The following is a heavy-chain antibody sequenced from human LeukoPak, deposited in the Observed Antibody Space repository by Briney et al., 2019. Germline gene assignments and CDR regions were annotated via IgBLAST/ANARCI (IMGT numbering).Heavy chain of an antibody. V-gene: IGHV4-31*03. Sequence: PSQTLSLTCTVSGGSISSGGYYWSWIRQHPGKGLEWIGYIYYSGSTYYNSSRKSRVTISVDTSKNQFSLKLSSVTAADTAVYYCARALPYCSSTSCYAFDIWGQGTMVTISS. D-gene: IGHD2-2*01. J-gene: IGHJ3*02. CDR1: GGSISSGGYY. CDR2: IYYSGST. CDR3: ARALPYCSSTSCYAFDI.